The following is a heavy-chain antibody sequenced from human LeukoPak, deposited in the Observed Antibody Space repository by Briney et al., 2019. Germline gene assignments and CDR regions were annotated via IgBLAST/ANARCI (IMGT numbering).Heavy chain of an antibody. Sequence: PSQTLSLTCTVSGGSISSGGYYWSWIRQHPGKGLEWIGYIYYSGSTYYNPSLKSRVTISVDTSKSQFSLKLSSVTAADTAVYYCARGQYGSGIYYYYGMDVWGQGTTVTVSS. J-gene: IGHJ6*02. D-gene: IGHD3-10*01. CDR2: IYYSGST. CDR1: GGSISSGGYY. V-gene: IGHV4-31*03. CDR3: ARGQYGSGIYYYYGMDV.